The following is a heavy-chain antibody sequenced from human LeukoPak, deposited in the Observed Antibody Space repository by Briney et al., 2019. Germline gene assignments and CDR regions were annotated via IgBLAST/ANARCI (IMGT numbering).Heavy chain of an antibody. V-gene: IGHV3-30*04. CDR3: ARVTARGDGAFDI. J-gene: IGHJ3*02. CDR1: GFTFSSYA. CDR2: ISYDGSNK. D-gene: IGHD3-16*01. Sequence: GGSLRLSCAASGFTFSSYAMHWVRQAPGKGLEWVAVISYDGSNKYYADSVKGRFTISRDNSKNTLYLQMNSLRAEDTAVYYCARVTARGDGAFDIWGQGTVVTVSS.